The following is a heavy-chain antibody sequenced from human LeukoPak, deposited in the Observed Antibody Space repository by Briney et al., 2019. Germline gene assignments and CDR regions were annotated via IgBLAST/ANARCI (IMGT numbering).Heavy chain of an antibody. Sequence: SETLSLTCTVSGGSISSSSYYWGWIRQPPGKGLEWIGNIYHSGTTYYNPSLKSRVTISVDTSKNQFSLKLSSVTAADTAVYYCARDPLYYYDSSGHGKNDAFDIWGQGTMVTVSS. CDR2: IYHSGTT. J-gene: IGHJ3*02. CDR1: GGSISSSSYY. V-gene: IGHV4-39*07. CDR3: ARDPLYYYDSSGHGKNDAFDI. D-gene: IGHD3-22*01.